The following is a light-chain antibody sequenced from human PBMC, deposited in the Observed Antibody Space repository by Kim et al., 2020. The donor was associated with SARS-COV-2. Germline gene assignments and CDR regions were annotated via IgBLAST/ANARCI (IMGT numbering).Light chain of an antibody. CDR3: QTWGTGSRGV. Sequence: DKLTCALIGRHSSYAIAWHQQQPEKGTRYLMKLNSDGSHSKGDGIPDRFSGSSSGAERYLTISSLQSEDEADYYCQTWGTGSRGVFGGGTQLTVL. CDR1: GRHSSYA. CDR2: LNSDGSH. J-gene: IGLJ2*01. V-gene: IGLV4-69*01.